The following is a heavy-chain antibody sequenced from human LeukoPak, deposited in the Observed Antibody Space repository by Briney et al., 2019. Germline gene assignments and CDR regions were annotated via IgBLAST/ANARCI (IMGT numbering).Heavy chain of an antibody. CDR1: GYTFTGYY. V-gene: IGHV1-2*02. CDR3: ARGLSPTTQDAFDI. Sequence: GASVKVSCKASGYTFTGYYMHWVRQAPGQGLEWMGWINPNSGGTNYAQKFQGRVTMTRDTSISTAYMELSRLRSDDTAVYYCARGLSPTTQDAFDIWGQGTMVTVSS. J-gene: IGHJ3*02. D-gene: IGHD1-1*01. CDR2: INPNSGGT.